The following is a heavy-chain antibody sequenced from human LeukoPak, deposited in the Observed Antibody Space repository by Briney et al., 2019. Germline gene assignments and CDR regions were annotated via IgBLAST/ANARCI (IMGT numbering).Heavy chain of an antibody. CDR2: INSDGSST. D-gene: IGHD4-11*01. CDR3: VGATLSTHQRDY. Sequence: PGGSLRLSCAASGFTFSSYWMHWVRQAPGKGLVWVSRINSDGSSTSYADSVKGRFTISRDNAKNTLYLQMNSLRAEDAAVYYCVGATLSTHQRDYWGQGTLVTVSS. CDR1: GFTFSSYW. J-gene: IGHJ4*02. V-gene: IGHV3-74*01.